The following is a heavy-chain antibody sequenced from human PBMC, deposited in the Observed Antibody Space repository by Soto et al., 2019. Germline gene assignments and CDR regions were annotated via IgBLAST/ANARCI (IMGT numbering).Heavy chain of an antibody. CDR1: GYTFTNHG. CDR3: ARARIRYYYYYGMDV. J-gene: IGHJ6*02. V-gene: IGHV1-18*04. D-gene: IGHD4-17*01. Sequence: ASVKVSCKTSGYTFTNHGINWVRQAPGQGLEWMGWINPYNANTNYAQKLQGRVTMTTDTSTSTAYMDLRSLTSEDTAVYYCARARIRYYYYYGMDVWGQGTTVTVSS. CDR2: INPYNANT.